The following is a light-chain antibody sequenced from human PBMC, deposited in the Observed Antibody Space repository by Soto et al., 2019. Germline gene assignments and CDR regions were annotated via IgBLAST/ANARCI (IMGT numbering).Light chain of an antibody. Sequence: QSALTQPASVSGSPGQSITISCTGSNSDIGSYNFVSWYQQYPGKAPKLIIYEGSKRHSGVSLRFSGSKADNTASLTISGLLAEDEADYYCCSYAGDTTYVFGSGTKVTVL. CDR1: NSDIGSYNF. CDR3: CSYAGDTTYV. CDR2: EGS. J-gene: IGLJ1*01. V-gene: IGLV2-23*01.